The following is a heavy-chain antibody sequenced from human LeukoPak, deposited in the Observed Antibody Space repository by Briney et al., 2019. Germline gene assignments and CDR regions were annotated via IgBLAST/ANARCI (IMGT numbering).Heavy chain of an antibody. V-gene: IGHV1-18*01. Sequence: GASVKVSCKASGYTFTSYGISWVRQAPGQGLEWMGWISAYNGNTNYARKLQGRVTMTTDTSTSTAYMELRSLRSDDTAVYYCARGDYDFWSGYFDYWGQGTLVTVSS. CDR3: ARGDYDFWSGYFDY. D-gene: IGHD3-3*01. CDR1: GYTFTSYG. J-gene: IGHJ4*02. CDR2: ISAYNGNT.